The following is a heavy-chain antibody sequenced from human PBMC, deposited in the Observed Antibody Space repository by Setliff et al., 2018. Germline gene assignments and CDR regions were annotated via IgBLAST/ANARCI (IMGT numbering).Heavy chain of an antibody. D-gene: IGHD3-3*01. V-gene: IGHV3-23*01. CDR3: ATDSGSSRLYNFWSGYSPN. Sequence: GGSLRLSCAASGFTFSSSSMTWVRQAPGKGLEWVSAINSGGSSTYYAESVQGRFTISRDNSKNTLYLQMNSLRLEDTAVYYCATDSGSSRLYNFWSGYSPNWGQGTLVTVSS. CDR1: GFTFSSSS. J-gene: IGHJ4*02. CDR2: INSGGSST.